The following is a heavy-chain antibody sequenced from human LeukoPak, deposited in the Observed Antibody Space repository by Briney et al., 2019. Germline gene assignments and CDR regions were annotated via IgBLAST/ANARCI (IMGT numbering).Heavy chain of an antibody. CDR2: IVVGSGNT. CDR3: AAYAHDFWSGYPGAPDAFDI. V-gene: IGHV1-58*01. Sequence: GASVKVSCKASGFTFTSSAVQWVRQARGQRLEWIGWIVVGSGNTNYAQKFQERVTITRDMSTSTAYMELSSLRSEDTAVYYCAAYAHDFWSGYPGAPDAFDIWGQGTMVTVSS. D-gene: IGHD3-3*01. J-gene: IGHJ3*02. CDR1: GFTFTSSA.